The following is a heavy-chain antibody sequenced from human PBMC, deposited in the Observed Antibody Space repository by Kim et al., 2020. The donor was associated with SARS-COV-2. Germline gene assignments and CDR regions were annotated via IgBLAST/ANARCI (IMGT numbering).Heavy chain of an antibody. V-gene: IGHV3-7*01. D-gene: IGHD3-22*01. J-gene: IGHJ4*02. Sequence: GGSLRLSCAASGFTFSSYWMSWVRQAPGKGLEWVANIKQDGSEKYYVDSVKGRFTISRDNAKNSLYLQMNSLRAEDTAVYYCAREGYYYDSSGYYYNFDYWGQGTLVTVSS. CDR2: IKQDGSEK. CDR1: GFTFSSYW. CDR3: AREGYYYDSSGYYYNFDY.